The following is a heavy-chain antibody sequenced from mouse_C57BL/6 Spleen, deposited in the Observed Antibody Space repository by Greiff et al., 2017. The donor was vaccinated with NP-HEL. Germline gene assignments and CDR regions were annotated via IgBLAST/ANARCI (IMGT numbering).Heavy chain of an antibody. CDR2: ISYDGSN. V-gene: IGHV3-6*01. D-gene: IGHD2-3*01. Sequence: DVKLQESGPGLVKPSQSLSLTCSVTGYSITSGYYWNWIRQFPGNKLEWMGYISYDGSNNYNPSLKNRISITRDTSKNQFFLKLNSVTTEDTATYYCARGDYDGYYVYFDYWGQGTTLTVSS. CDR3: ARGDYDGYYVYFDY. J-gene: IGHJ2*01. CDR1: GYSITSGYY.